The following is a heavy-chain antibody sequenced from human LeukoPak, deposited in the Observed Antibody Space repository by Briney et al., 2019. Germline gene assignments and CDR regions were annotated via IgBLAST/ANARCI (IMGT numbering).Heavy chain of an antibody. CDR2: TRYDGNNK. Sequence: GGSLRLSCAASGFTFRSYGMHRVRQAPGKGLEWVAFTRYDGNNKYYADSVKGRFTISRDNSKNTVYLQMNSLRAEDTAVYYCAKDPTHFRVWDDYDNTRLNYWGQGTLVTVSS. V-gene: IGHV3-30*02. CDR3: AKDPTHFRVWDDYDNTRLNY. D-gene: IGHD3-22*01. CDR1: GFTFRSYG. J-gene: IGHJ4*02.